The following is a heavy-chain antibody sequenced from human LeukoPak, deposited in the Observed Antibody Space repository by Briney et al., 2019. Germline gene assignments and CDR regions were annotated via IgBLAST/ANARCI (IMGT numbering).Heavy chain of an antibody. CDR1: GFTVSSNY. J-gene: IGHJ3*02. V-gene: IGHV3-66*02. CDR3: ARGYLHSSGWFGAFDI. D-gene: IGHD6-13*01. CDR2: IYSGGST. Sequence: PGGSLRLSCAASGFTVSSNYMSWVRQAPGKGLEWVSVIYSGGSTYYADSVKGRFTISRDNSKNTLYLQMNSLRAEDTAVYYCARGYLHSSGWFGAFDIWGQGTMVTVSS.